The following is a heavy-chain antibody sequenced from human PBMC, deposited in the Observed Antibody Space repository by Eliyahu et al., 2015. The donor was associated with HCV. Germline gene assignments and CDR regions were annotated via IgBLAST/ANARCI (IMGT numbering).Heavy chain of an antibody. CDR3: AKDFRRFGELSSHFDY. V-gene: IGHV3-30*18. D-gene: IGHD3-10*01. CDR2: MSNDGSKT. Sequence: QLVESGGGVVQPGRSLRLSCAASGFXFTFXVMHWVRQAPGKGXEWVAVMSNDGSKTYSADSVKGRFTISRDNSKNMLYLQMNSLRPEDTAIYYCAKDFRRFGELSSHFDYWGQGTLVTVSS. CDR1: GFXFTFXV. J-gene: IGHJ4*02.